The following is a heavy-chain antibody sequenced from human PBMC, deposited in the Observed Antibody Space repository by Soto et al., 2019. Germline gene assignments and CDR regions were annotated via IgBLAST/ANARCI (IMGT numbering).Heavy chain of an antibody. J-gene: IGHJ6*03. CDR2: IYYRGNA. CDR1: DDSIHSDRCY. V-gene: IGHV4-39*06. D-gene: IGHD3-10*01. Sequence: PSERLSLTFSVSDDSIHSDRCYWSWIRQPPGKGLEWIGSIYYRGNAYYNPSLQTRVTISLDKSKSQFPLKLSSVTAAETAVYYCAFFFYFGSGGYFTDYYSYMAVWAKGPRSPSP. CDR3: AFFFYFGSGGYFTDYYSYMAV.